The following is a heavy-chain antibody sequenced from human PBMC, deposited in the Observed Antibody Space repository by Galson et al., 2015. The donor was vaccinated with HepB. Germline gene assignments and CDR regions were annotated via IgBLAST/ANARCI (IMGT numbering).Heavy chain of an antibody. CDR3: ATPGANDISGSLAY. CDR1: GHTLTESS. J-gene: IGHJ4*02. V-gene: IGHV1-24*01. D-gene: IGHD3-22*01. Sequence: SVKVSCKVSGHTLTESSMHWVRQAPGKGLEWMGGFDPEDGETVYAQKFQGGVIMTEDRSSDTAYMELSSLRSDDTAVYFCATPGANDISGSLAYWGQGTLVTVSS. CDR2: FDPEDGET.